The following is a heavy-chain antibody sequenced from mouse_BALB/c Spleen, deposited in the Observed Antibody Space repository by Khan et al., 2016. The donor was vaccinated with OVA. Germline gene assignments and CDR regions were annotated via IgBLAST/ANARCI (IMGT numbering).Heavy chain of an antibody. J-gene: IGHJ4*01. V-gene: IGHV3-2*02. CDR1: GYSITSNYA. D-gene: IGHD1-1*01. CDR2: ISYSGST. CDR3: SRGNYYGYAMDY. Sequence: EVQLQESGPGLVKPSQSLSLTCTVTGYSITSNYAWNWIRQFPGNKLEWMGYISYSGSTSYNPSLKSRISITRDTSKNQFFLQLSSVTTEATATYDCSRGNYYGYAMDYWGQGTSVTVSS.